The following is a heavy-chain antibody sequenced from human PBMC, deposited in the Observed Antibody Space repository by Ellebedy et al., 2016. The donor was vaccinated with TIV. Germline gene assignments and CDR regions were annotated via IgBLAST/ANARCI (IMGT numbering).Heavy chain of an antibody. CDR1: GFTFNTYS. J-gene: IGHJ4*02. Sequence: GSLRLSXAASGFTFNTYSMNWVRQAPGKGLEWIGAIYYSGTTYYNESLKSRVTLSVDTSKNQFSLKLSSVTAADTAVYYCARGGGGYYYDSSGYYYFDYWGQGTLVTVSS. CDR3: ARGGGGYYYDSSGYYYFDY. V-gene: IGHV4-59*12. CDR2: IYYSGTT. D-gene: IGHD3-22*01.